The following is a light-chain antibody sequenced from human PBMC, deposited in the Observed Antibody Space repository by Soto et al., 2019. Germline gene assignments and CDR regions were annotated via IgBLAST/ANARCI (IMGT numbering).Light chain of an antibody. CDR1: SSDVGGYNY. J-gene: IGLJ2*01. Sequence: QSALTQPASVSVSPGQSSTISCTGTSSDVGGYNYVSWYQQRPGKAPKLMIYEVSYRPSGVSNRFSGSKSGNTASLTISGLQAEDEADYYCSSYTTSSTLVFGGGTKLTVL. CDR2: EVS. CDR3: SSYTTSSTLV. V-gene: IGLV2-14*01.